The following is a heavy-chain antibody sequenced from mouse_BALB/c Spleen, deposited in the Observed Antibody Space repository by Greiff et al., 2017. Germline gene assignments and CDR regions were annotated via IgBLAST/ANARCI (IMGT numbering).Heavy chain of an antibody. CDR2: INPYNGAT. CDR1: GYSFTGYY. Sequence: EVQLQQSGPELVKPGASVKISCKASGYSFTGYYMHWVKQSHVKSLEWIGRINPYNGATSYNQNFKDKASLTVDKSSSTAYMELHSLTSEDSAVYYCARYDYDGGDWDFDVWGAGTTVTVSS. CDR3: ARYDYDGGDWDFDV. J-gene: IGHJ1*01. V-gene: IGHV1-26*01. D-gene: IGHD2-4*01.